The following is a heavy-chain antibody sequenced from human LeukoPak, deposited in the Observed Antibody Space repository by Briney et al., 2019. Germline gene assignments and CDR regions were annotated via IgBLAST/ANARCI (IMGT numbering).Heavy chain of an antibody. V-gene: IGHV1-2*02. CDR3: ARGSAGLGYCTNGVCYEPPFGY. D-gene: IGHD2-8*01. Sequence: ASVKVSCKASGYTFTSYGISWVRQAPGQGLEWMGWINPNSGGTNYAQKFQGRVTMTRDTSISTAYVELSRLRSDDTAVYYCARGSAGLGYCTNGVCYEPPFGYWGQGTLVTVSS. CDR2: INPNSGGT. J-gene: IGHJ4*02. CDR1: GYTFTSYG.